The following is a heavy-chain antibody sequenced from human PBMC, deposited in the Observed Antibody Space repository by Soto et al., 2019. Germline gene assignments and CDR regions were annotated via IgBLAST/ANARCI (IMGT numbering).Heavy chain of an antibody. D-gene: IGHD5-18*01. CDR2: ISSSSSYI. Sequence: GGSLRLSCAASGFTFSSYSMNWVRQAPGKGLEWVSSISSSSSYIYYADSVKGRFTISRDNAKNSLYLQMNSLRAEDTAVYYCARRNTAMVTGYYYYGMDVWGQGTTVTVSS. J-gene: IGHJ6*02. CDR3: ARRNTAMVTGYYYYGMDV. V-gene: IGHV3-21*01. CDR1: GFTFSSYS.